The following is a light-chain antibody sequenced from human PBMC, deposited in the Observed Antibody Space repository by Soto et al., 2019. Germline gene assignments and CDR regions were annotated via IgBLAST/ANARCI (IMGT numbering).Light chain of an antibody. Sequence: EIVLTQSPGTLSLSPGESATLSCRDSQSVSRSYIAWYHQKPGQAPRLLIYGESNRATGIPNRFNGSGSGTDFTLTISRLEPEDFAVYYCHQYDVSPRTFGQGTKVDIK. CDR1: QSVSRSY. J-gene: IGKJ1*01. CDR2: GES. V-gene: IGKV3-20*01. CDR3: HQYDVSPRT.